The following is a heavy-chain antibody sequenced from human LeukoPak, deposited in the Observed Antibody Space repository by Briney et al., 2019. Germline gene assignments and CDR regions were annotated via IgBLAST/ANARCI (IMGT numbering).Heavy chain of an antibody. J-gene: IGHJ3*02. CDR3: AKDARLYYDFWSGYQKDAFDI. CDR1: GFTFSSYA. Sequence: GGSLRLSCAASGFTFSSYAMSWVRQAPGKGLEWVSAISGSGGSTYYADSVKGRFTISRDNSKNTLYLQMNSLRAEDTAVYYCAKDARLYYDFWSGYQKDAFDIWGQGTMVTVSS. CDR2: ISGSGGST. V-gene: IGHV3-23*01. D-gene: IGHD3-3*01.